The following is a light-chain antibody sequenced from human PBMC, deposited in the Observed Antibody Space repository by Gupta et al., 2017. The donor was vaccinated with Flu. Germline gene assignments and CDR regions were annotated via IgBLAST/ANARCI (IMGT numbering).Light chain of an antibody. CDR2: NDD. CDR3: AAWDDSLHCVV. V-gene: IGLV1-44*01. J-gene: IGLJ2*01. Sequence: QSVLPQPPSASGTPGQRVPISCSGSRSNNGSTTVNWYQQLPGTAPHLLIYNDDQRPSGFPDRFSGYKSGNSASRAISGLQSEDGADYYCAAWDDSLHCVVFGGGTKLTV. CDR1: RSNNGSTT.